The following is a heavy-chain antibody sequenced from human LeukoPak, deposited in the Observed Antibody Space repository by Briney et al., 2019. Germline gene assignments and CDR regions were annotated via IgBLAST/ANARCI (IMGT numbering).Heavy chain of an antibody. Sequence: GGSLRLSCAASGFTSSSYGMHWVRQAPGKGLEWVAVLWYDGSNKYYTDSVKGRFTISRDNSKNTLYLQMNSLRAEDTAVYYCARGNTAMVTWGQGTLVTVSS. CDR3: ARGNTAMVT. V-gene: IGHV3-33*01. CDR2: LWYDGSNK. J-gene: IGHJ4*02. CDR1: GFTSSSYG. D-gene: IGHD5-18*01.